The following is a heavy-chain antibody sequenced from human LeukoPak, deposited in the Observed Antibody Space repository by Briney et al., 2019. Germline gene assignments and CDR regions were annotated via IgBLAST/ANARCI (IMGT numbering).Heavy chain of an antibody. Sequence: GASVKVSCKAAGYTFTIFGFSRLQQAPGPALDWLGWISGYNGNSEYAQSFQGRVSMTTDTSTSTAYMELRSLRSDDTAVYYRARVGCTGGRCTGNWFDPWGQGTPVTVSS. J-gene: IGHJ5*02. D-gene: IGHD2-15*01. CDR3: ARVGCTGGRCTGNWFDP. CDR2: ISGYNGNS. CDR1: GYTFTIFG. V-gene: IGHV1-18*01.